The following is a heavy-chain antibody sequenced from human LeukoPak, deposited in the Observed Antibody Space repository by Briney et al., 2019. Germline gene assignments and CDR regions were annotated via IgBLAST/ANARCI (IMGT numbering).Heavy chain of an antibody. D-gene: IGHD1-1*01. J-gene: IGHJ4*02. CDR2: MHPNSDDT. Sequence: GASVKVSCKASGYTFTSYGISWVRQATGQGLEWMGWMHPNSDDTGYAQKFQGRVTMTRNTSISTAYMELSSLRPEDTAVYYCARHFGTGDNFDYWGQGTLLIVSS. CDR1: GYTFTSYG. V-gene: IGHV1-8*02. CDR3: ARHFGTGDNFDY.